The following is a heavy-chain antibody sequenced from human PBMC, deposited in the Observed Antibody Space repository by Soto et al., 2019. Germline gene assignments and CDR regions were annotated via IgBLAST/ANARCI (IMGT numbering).Heavy chain of an antibody. CDR3: AREAAVTVAGRSVPWFDP. CDR2: ISNTGRT. CDR1: GFTVSSNY. J-gene: IGHJ5*02. Sequence: PGGSLRLSCAASGFTVSSNYMSWIRQPPGKGLEWIGYISNTGRTNYNPSLKRRITISVDMSKNQFSLKLTSVTAADTAVYYCAREAAVTVAGRSVPWFDPWGKGSLVTVSS. D-gene: IGHD2-15*01. V-gene: IGHV4-59*02.